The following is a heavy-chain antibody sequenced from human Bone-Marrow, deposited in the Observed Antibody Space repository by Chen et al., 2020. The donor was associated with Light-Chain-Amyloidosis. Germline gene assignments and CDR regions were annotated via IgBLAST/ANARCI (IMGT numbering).Heavy chain of an antibody. CDR1: GGSFSGCY. CDR3: ARNAPPCCRGISCSNFDS. V-gene: IGHV4-34*12. CDR2: VILRGTD. J-gene: IGHJ4*02. D-gene: IGHD2-15*01. Sequence: QVQLQQWGAGLLKPSEPLSLTCAVYGGSFSGCYWNWVRQTPGEGLEWVWVVILRGTDNYDPSFNGRVTMSVDTSSYQFAFTLTSGTAEVTALYYCARNAPPCCRGISCSNFDSWCQGTLASGSS.